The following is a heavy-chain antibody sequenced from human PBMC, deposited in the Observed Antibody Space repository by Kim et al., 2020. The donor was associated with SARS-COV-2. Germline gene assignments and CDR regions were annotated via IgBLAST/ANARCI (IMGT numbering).Heavy chain of an antibody. J-gene: IGHJ6*02. D-gene: IGHD4-17*01. V-gene: IGHV3-66*01. CDR3: ARDATDYGDYWSGYYYGMDV. Sequence: GRFTISRDNSKNMWYLQMNSLRAEDTAVYYCARDATDYGDYWSGYYYGMDVWGQGTTVTVSS.